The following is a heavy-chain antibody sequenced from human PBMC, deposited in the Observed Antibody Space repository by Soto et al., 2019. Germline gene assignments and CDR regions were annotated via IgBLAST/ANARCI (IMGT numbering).Heavy chain of an antibody. Sequence: PGGSLRLSCAASGFTFSSYAMSWVRQAPGKGLEWVSAISGSGGSTYYADSVKGRFTISRDNSKNMLYLQMNSLRAEDTAVYYCAKGTLTSYDSSGYYPDYWGQGTLVTVSS. D-gene: IGHD3-22*01. J-gene: IGHJ4*02. V-gene: IGHV3-23*01. CDR1: GFTFSSYA. CDR2: ISGSGGST. CDR3: AKGTLTSYDSSGYYPDY.